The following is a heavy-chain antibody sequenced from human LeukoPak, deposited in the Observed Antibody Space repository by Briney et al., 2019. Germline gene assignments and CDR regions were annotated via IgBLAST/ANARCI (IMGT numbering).Heavy chain of an antibody. V-gene: IGHV4-4*07. D-gene: IGHD2-21*02. Sequence: SETLSLTCTVSGGSISSYYWSWIRQPAGKGLEWIGRIYTSGSTNYNPSLKSRVTMSVDTSKNQFSLKLSSVTAADTAVYYCASFGGVVVTASDAFDIWGQGTMVTVSS. J-gene: IGHJ3*02. CDR1: GGSISSYY. CDR3: ASFGGVVVTASDAFDI. CDR2: IYTSGST.